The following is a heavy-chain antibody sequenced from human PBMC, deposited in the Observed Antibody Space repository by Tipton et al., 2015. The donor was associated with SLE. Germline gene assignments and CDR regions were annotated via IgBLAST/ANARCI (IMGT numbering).Heavy chain of an antibody. CDR1: GGSISSYY. J-gene: IGHJ4*02. Sequence: TLSLTCTVSGGSISSYYWSWIRQPPGKGLEWIGYIHHSGSTSYSPSLRSRVTISVDTSKNRLSLKVNSMTAADTAVYFCARLGSTTYLTLDGFYFDYWGQGTRVTVSS. D-gene: IGHD2/OR15-2a*01. CDR2: IHHSGST. CDR3: ARLGSTTYLTLDGFYFDY. V-gene: IGHV4-59*08.